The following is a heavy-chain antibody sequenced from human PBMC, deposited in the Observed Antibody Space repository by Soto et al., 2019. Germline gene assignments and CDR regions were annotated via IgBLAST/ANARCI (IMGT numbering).Heavy chain of an antibody. CDR2: IIPIFGTA. Sequence: SVKVSCKASGGTFSSYAISWVRQAPGQGLEWMGGIIPIFGTANYAQKFQGRVTITADESTSTAYMELSSLRSEDTAVYYCARKYSSSFGYYYYGMDVWGQGTTVTSP. D-gene: IGHD6-6*01. CDR3: ARKYSSSFGYYYYGMDV. CDR1: GGTFSSYA. V-gene: IGHV1-69*13. J-gene: IGHJ6*02.